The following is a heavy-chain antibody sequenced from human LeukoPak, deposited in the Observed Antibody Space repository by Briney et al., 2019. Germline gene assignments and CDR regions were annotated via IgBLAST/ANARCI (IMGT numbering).Heavy chain of an antibody. CDR2: ISAYNGNT. CDR1: GYTFTSYG. J-gene: IGHJ4*02. D-gene: IGHD3-22*01. V-gene: IGHV1-18*01. Sequence: GASVKVSCKASGYTFTSYGISWVRQAPGQGLEWMGWISAYNGNTNYAQKLQGRVTMTTDTSTSTAYMELRSLRSDDTAVYYCASVRQGPYDSSGYYDYWGQGTLVTVSS. CDR3: ASVRQGPYDSSGYYDY.